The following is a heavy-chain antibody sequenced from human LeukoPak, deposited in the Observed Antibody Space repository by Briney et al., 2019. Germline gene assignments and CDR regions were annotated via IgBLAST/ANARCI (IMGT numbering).Heavy chain of an antibody. Sequence: SETLSLTCTVSGGSSSSHYWSWIRQPPGKGLEWIGYIHYSGTSNYNPSLKSRVTMSVDTSKNQLSLKLSSVTAADTAVYYCARDRGTTAAGPDFDYWGQGTLVTVSS. CDR3: ARDRGTTAAGPDFDY. V-gene: IGHV4-59*11. D-gene: IGHD6-13*01. CDR2: IHYSGTS. CDR1: GGSSSSHY. J-gene: IGHJ4*02.